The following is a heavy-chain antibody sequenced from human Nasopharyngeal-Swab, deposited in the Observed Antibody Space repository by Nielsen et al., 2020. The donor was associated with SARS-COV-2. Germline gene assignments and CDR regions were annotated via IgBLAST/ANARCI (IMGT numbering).Heavy chain of an antibody. Sequence: GGSLILSCTTSGFTFGDYAMSWFRPAPGKGLEWVGFIRSKTYGGAPEYAASVKGRFTISRDGAESIAYLQMNSLETEDTGVYYCARSVGSFYGQGAFDIWGQGTMVTVSS. D-gene: IGHD1-26*01. CDR2: IRSKTYGGAP. CDR1: GFTFGDYA. V-gene: IGHV3-49*01. J-gene: IGHJ3*02. CDR3: ARSVGSFYGQGAFDI.